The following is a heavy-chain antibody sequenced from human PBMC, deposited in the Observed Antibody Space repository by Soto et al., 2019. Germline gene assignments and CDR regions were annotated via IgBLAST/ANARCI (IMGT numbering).Heavy chain of an antibody. Sequence: ASVKVSCKASGGTFSSYAISWVRQAPGQGLEWMGGIIPIFGTANYAQKFQGRVTITADESTSTAYMELSSLRSEDTAVYYCARGGDYYDSSGYPERGAFDIWGQGTMVTVSS. CDR1: GGTFSSYA. D-gene: IGHD3-22*01. CDR2: IIPIFGTA. CDR3: ARGGDYYDSSGYPERGAFDI. J-gene: IGHJ3*02. V-gene: IGHV1-69*13.